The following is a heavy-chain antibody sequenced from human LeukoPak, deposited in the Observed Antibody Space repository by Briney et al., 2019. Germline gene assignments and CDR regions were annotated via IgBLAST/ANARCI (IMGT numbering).Heavy chain of an antibody. CDR1: GYAFTSYY. J-gene: IGHJ4*02. CDR2: INPSGGST. Sequence: ASVKVSCKASGYAFTSYYMHWVRQAPGQGLEWMGIINPSGGSTSYAQKFQGRVTMTRDTSTSTVYMELSSLRSEDTAVYYCARVGQQLVLDYWGQGTLVTVSS. D-gene: IGHD6-13*01. V-gene: IGHV1-46*01. CDR3: ARVGQQLVLDY.